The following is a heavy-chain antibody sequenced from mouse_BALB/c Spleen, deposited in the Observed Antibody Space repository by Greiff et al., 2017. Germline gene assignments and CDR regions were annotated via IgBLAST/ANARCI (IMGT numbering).Heavy chain of an antibody. CDR3: ARGADYRYDVRAMDY. CDR2: ISDGGSYT. J-gene: IGHJ4*01. Sequence: EVKLVESGGGLVKPGGSLKLSCAASGFTFSDYYMYWVRQTPEKRLEWVATISDGGSYTYYPDSVKGRFTISRDNAKNNLYLQMSSLKSEDTAMYYCARGADYRYDVRAMDYWGQGTSVTVSS. CDR1: GFTFSDYY. D-gene: IGHD2-14*01. V-gene: IGHV5-4*02.